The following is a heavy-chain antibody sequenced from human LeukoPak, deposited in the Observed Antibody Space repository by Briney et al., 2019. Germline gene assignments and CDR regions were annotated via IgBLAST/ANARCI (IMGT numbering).Heavy chain of an antibody. J-gene: IGHJ4*02. CDR3: ARGGGIYGDYDY. CDR2: IIPILGIA. CDR1: GGTFSSYA. D-gene: IGHD4-17*01. Sequence: SVKVSCKASGGTFSSYAISWVRQAPGQGLEWMGRIIPILGIANYAQKFQGRVTITADKSTSTAYMELSSLRSEDTAVYYCARGGGIYGDYDYWGQGTLVTVSS. V-gene: IGHV1-69*04.